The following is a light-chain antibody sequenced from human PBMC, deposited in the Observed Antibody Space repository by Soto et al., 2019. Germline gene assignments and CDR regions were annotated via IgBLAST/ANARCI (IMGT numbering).Light chain of an antibody. V-gene: IGKV3-20*01. CDR2: GAS. CDR3: QQYGSSPPIT. J-gene: IGKJ5*01. Sequence: EIVLTQSPGTLSLSPGERASLACRASQSVSSTYLAWYQQKPGQAPRPLIYGASSRATGIPDRFSGSGSGTDFTLTISRLEPEDFAVYYCQQYGSSPPITFGQGTDWRL. CDR1: QSVSSTY.